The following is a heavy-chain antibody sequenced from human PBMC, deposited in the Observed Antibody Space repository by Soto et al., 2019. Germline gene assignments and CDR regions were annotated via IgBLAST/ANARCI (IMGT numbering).Heavy chain of an antibody. D-gene: IGHD3-22*01. Sequence: PSETLSLTCRFSGYSIDRGYYCGWIRQAPERGLEWIGSISHRGATSYTPSLKSRATISLDTSNNQFTLRLTSVTVADSATYYCGRYEYENSRHVDEHWGRGTLVTV. CDR2: ISHRGAT. CDR3: GRYEYENSRHVDEH. J-gene: IGHJ4*02. CDR1: GYSIDRGYY. V-gene: IGHV4-38-2*01.